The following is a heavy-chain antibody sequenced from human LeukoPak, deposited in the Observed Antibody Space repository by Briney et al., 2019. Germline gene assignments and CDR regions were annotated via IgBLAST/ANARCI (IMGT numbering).Heavy chain of an antibody. CDR1: GFTVSSNY. J-gene: IGHJ4*02. CDR3: ARDCSGGSCYSGGFDY. Sequence: GGSLRLSCAASGFTVSSNYMSWVRQAPGKGLEWVSVIYSGGSTYYADSVKGRFTISRDDSKNTLYLQMNSLRAEDTAVYYCARDCSGGSCYSGGFDYWGQGTLVTVSS. V-gene: IGHV3-66*01. CDR2: IYSGGST. D-gene: IGHD2-15*01.